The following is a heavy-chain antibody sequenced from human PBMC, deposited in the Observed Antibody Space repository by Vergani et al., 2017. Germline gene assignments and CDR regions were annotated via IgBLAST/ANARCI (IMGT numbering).Heavy chain of an antibody. CDR1: GFTFSSFW. J-gene: IGHJ4*02. D-gene: IGHD3-22*01. CDR2: IKQDGSEM. V-gene: IGHV3-7*01. CDR3: ATEPRFYYDSSGHYYTRGY. Sequence: EVQLVEFGGGLVQPGGSLRLSCAASGFTFSSFWMTWVRQAPGKGLEWVANIKQDGSEMYYVDSVKGRFTISRDNAKSSLYLQMNSLRVEDTAVYYCATEPRFYYDSSGHYYTRGYWGQGTLVTVSS.